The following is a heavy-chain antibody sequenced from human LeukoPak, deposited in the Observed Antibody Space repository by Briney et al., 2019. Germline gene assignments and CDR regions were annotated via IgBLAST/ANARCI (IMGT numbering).Heavy chain of an antibody. J-gene: IGHJ3*02. V-gene: IGHV5-51*01. CDR1: GYSFTSYW. D-gene: IGHD6-13*01. CDR2: IYPGDYDT. CDR3: ARGSSSWYDAFDI. Sequence: GESLKISCKCSGYSFTSYWIAWVRQLPGKGLELMGIIYPGDYDTRYSPSFQGQVTISADKSITTAYLQWSSLKASDTAMYYCARGSSSWYDAFDIWGQGTMVTVSS.